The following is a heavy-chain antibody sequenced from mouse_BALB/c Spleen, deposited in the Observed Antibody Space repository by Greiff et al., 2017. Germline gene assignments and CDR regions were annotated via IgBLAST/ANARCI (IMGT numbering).Heavy chain of an antibody. J-gene: IGHJ1*01. CDR2: ISDGGSYT. D-gene: IGHD4-1*01. V-gene: IGHV5-4*02. CDR1: GFTFSDYY. CDR3: ARDRTGTDWYFDV. Sequence: EVQLVESGGGLVKPGGSLKLSCAASGFTFSDYYMYWVRQTPEKRLEWVATISDGGSYTYYPDSVKGRFTISRDNAKNNLYLQMSSLKSEDTAMYYCARDRTGTDWYFDVWGAGTTVTVSS.